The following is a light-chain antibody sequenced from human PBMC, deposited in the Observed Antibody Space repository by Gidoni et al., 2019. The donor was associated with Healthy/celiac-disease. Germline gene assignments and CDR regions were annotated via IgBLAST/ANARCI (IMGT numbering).Light chain of an antibody. Sequence: QSVLTQPPSVSGAPGPRVTISCTGSSSNIGAGYDVHWYQQLPGTAPKLLIYGNSNRPSGGPDRFYGSKSGTSASLAITGRQAEDEADYYCQSYDSSLSSYVFGTGTKVTVL. J-gene: IGLJ1*01. V-gene: IGLV1-40*01. CDR3: QSYDSSLSSYV. CDR2: GNS. CDR1: SSNIGAGYD.